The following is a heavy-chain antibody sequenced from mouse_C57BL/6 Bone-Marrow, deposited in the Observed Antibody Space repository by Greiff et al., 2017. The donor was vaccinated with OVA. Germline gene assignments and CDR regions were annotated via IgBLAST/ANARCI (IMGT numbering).Heavy chain of an antibody. V-gene: IGHV1-15*01. Sequence: QVQLKESGAELVRPGASVTLSCKASGYTFTDYDMHWVKQTPVHGLAWIGVIDPETGGTAYNQKFKGKAILTADKSSSTAYMELCSLTSEDSAVYYVTRGYSNYYAMDYWGQGTAVTVSA. CDR2: IDPETGGT. CDR1: GYTFTDYD. J-gene: IGHJ4*01. D-gene: IGHD2-5*01. CDR3: TRGYSNYYAMDY.